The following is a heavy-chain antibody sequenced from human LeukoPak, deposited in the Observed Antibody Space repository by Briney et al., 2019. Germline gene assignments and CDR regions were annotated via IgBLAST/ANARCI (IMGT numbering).Heavy chain of an antibody. J-gene: IGHJ4*02. CDR1: GFTFSSYA. CDR3: AKGGGPQRNTIFGVVIPY. V-gene: IGHV3-23*01. Sequence: PGGSLRLSCAASGFTFSSYAMSWVRQAPGKGLEWVSAISGSGGSTYYADSVKGRFTISRDNSKNTLYLQMNSLRAEDTAVYYCAKGGGPQRNTIFGVVIPYWGQGTLVTVSS. CDR2: ISGSGGST. D-gene: IGHD3-3*01.